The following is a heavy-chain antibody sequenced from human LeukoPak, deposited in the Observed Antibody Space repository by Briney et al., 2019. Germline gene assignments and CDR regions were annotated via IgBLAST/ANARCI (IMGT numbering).Heavy chain of an antibody. Sequence: PGGSLRLSCEVSGFTLEAFAIHWVRQAPGKGLEWLVVSSFDGGKEYHADSVKGRFTVSRDNVKNAVYLQMDSLSTEDTGRYFCAREAMAATFNDYWGQGTVVSVSS. CDR1: GFTLEAFA. V-gene: IGHV3-30-3*01. CDR2: SSFDGGKE. D-gene: IGHD5-24*01. J-gene: IGHJ4*02. CDR3: AREAMAATFNDY.